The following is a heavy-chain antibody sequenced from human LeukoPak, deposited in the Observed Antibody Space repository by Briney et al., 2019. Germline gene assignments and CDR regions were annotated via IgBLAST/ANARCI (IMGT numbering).Heavy chain of an antibody. D-gene: IGHD7-27*01. CDR2: ISSFGSTI. CDR3: AKSSTGTFDI. J-gene: IGHJ3*02. V-gene: IGHV3-48*03. CDR1: GFTFSSFE. Sequence: GGSLRLSCAASGFTFSSFEMNWVRQAPGEGLEWVSYISSFGSTIYYADSVKGRFTVSRDNAKNSLCLQMSSLRAEDTAVYYCAKSSTGTFDIWGQGTMVTISS.